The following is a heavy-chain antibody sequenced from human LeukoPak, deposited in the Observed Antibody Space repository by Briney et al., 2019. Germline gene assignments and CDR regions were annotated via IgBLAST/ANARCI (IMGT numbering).Heavy chain of an antibody. CDR1: GGSISSSSYY. J-gene: IGHJ6*03. D-gene: IGHD6-13*01. V-gene: IGHV4-39*01. Sequence: SETLSLTCTVSGGSISSSSYYWGWIRQPPGKGLEWIGSIYYSGSTYYNPSLKSRVTISVDTSKNQFSLKLISVTAADTAVYYCARHRRRQNSSSWNMFYYYMDVWGKGTTVTISS. CDR2: IYYSGST. CDR3: ARHRRRQNSSSWNMFYYYMDV.